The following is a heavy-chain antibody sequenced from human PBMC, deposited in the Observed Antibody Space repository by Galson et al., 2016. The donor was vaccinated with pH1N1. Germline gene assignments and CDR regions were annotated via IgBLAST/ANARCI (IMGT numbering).Heavy chain of an antibody. CDR1: GASVTSHY. CDR3: ARGPSYYGSGVSFGACHYCFGMDV. CDR2: VDMSGTT. V-gene: IGHV4-4*07. Sequence: TCSVSGASVTSHYWSWIRQPAGKRLEWIGRVDMSGTTNSNPALKSRLSMSVDTSKKQLSLKLTSVTAADTAVYYCARGPSYYGSGVSFGACHYCFGMDVWGRGTAVTCSS. D-gene: IGHD3-10*01. J-gene: IGHJ6*02.